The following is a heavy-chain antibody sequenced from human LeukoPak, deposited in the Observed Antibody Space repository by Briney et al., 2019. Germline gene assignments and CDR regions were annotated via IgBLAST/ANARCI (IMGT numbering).Heavy chain of an antibody. J-gene: IGHJ4*02. CDR3: ARAGYSSSWYVGPRWELLQYYFDY. D-gene: IGHD6-13*01. Sequence: SETLSLTCTVSGGSISSGSYYWSWIRQPAGKGLEWIGRIYTSGSTNYNPSLKSRVTISVDTSKNQFSLKLSSVTAADTAVYYCARAGYSSSWYVGPRWELLQYYFDYWGQGTLVTVSS. CDR1: GGSISSGSYY. CDR2: IYTSGST. V-gene: IGHV4-61*02.